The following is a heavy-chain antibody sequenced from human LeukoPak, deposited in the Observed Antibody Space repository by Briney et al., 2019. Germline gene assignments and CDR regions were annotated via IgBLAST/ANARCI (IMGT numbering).Heavy chain of an antibody. J-gene: IGHJ4*02. CDR1: GFTFSSYG. CDR3: AKPRNYYDSEYYFDY. Sequence: GGSLRLSCAASGFTFSSYGMHWVRPAPGKGLEWVVVIWYDGSNKYYADSVKGRFTISRDNSKNTLYLQMNSLRAEDTAVYYCAKPRNYYDSEYYFDYWGQGTLVTVSS. V-gene: IGHV3-33*06. CDR2: IWYDGSNK. D-gene: IGHD3-22*01.